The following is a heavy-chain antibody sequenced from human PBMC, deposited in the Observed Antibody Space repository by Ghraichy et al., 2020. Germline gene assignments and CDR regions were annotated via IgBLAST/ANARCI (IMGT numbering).Heavy chain of an antibody. Sequence: GGSLRLSCAASGFTFSSYSMNWVRQAPGKGLEWVSSISSSSSYIYYADSVKGRFTISRDNAKNSLYLQMNSLRAEDTAVYYCARDKTTVPTYYFDYWGQGTLVTVSS. D-gene: IGHD4-17*01. CDR1: GFTFSSYS. CDR2: ISSSSSYI. J-gene: IGHJ4*02. CDR3: ARDKTTVPTYYFDY. V-gene: IGHV3-21*01.